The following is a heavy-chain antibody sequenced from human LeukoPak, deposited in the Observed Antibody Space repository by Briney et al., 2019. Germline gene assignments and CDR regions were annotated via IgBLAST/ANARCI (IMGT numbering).Heavy chain of an antibody. D-gene: IGHD3-22*01. J-gene: IGHJ3*02. V-gene: IGHV3-21*01. CDR1: GFNFNNYG. Sequence: GGSLRLSCAVSGFNFNNYGVSWVRQAPGKGLEWVSSITRSSYIYYADSVKGRFTISRDNAKNSLYLQMNSLRAEDTAVYYCAGYVSSGRRDSFDIWGQGTMVTVSS. CDR2: ITRSSYI. CDR3: AGYVSSGRRDSFDI.